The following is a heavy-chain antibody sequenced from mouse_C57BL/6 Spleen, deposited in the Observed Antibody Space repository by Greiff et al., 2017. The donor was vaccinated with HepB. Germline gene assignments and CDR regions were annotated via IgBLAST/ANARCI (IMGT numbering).Heavy chain of an antibody. J-gene: IGHJ1*03. D-gene: IGHD1-1*01. Sequence: VQLQQPGAELVMPGASVKLSCKASGYTFTSYWMHWVKQRPGQGLEWIGEIDPSDSYTNYNQKFKGKSTLTVDKSSSTAYTQLSSLTSEDSAVYYCARPFYHGSTHWYFDGWGTGTTVTVSS. CDR2: IDPSDSYT. V-gene: IGHV1-69*01. CDR1: GYTFTSYW. CDR3: ARPFYHGSTHWYFDG.